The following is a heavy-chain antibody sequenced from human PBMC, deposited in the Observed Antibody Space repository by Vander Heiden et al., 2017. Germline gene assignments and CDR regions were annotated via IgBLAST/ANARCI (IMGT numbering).Heavy chain of an antibody. CDR1: VFTFSYKG. Sequence: QVQLVESGGGVAQPGRSLRLSCEASVFTFSYKGMHWVRQAAGKGLEWVAVIWYDGSNQFYADSVKGRFTISRDNSKNTLYLEMNSLRSEDTGMYYCARGIGGRALEYWGQGTLVSVSS. D-gene: IGHD6-25*01. CDR3: ARGIGGRALEY. V-gene: IGHV3-33*01. CDR2: IWYDGSNQ. J-gene: IGHJ4*02.